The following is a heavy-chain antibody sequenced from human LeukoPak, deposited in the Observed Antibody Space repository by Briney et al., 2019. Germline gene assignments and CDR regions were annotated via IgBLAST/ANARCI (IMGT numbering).Heavy chain of an antibody. D-gene: IGHD3-9*01. J-gene: IGHJ5*02. CDR3: ARLLYYDILTGYSGWFDP. Sequence: PSETLSLTCTVSGGSISSYYWSWIRQPPGKGLEWIGYIYYRGSTNYNPSLKSRVTISVDTSKNQFSLKLSSVTAADTAVYYCARLLYYDILTGYSGWFDPWGQGTLVTVSS. CDR2: IYYRGST. CDR1: GGSISSYY. V-gene: IGHV4-59*08.